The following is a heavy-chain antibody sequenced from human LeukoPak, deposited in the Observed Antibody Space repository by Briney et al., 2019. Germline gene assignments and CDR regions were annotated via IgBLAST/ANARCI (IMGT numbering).Heavy chain of an antibody. CDR2: ITPSGST. V-gene: IGHV4-34*01. Sequence: KPSETLSFTCTVSGGSISCYYWSWIRQPPGKGLEWIGEITPSGSTNYSPSLKSRVSISIDTSKKKLSLRLTSVTAADSAVYYCASSFYYDSGDYWGQGSLVTVSS. CDR1: GGSISCYY. J-gene: IGHJ4*02. CDR3: ASSFYYDSGDY. D-gene: IGHD3-22*01.